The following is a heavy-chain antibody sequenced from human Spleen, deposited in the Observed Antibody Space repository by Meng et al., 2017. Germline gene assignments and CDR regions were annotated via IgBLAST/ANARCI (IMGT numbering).Heavy chain of an antibody. CDR2: INPNSGGT. CDR1: GYTFTSQS. V-gene: IGHV1-2*06. CDR3: AKALGWGSSPDY. J-gene: IGHJ4*02. Sequence: QVQLVQSGAEVKKPGASVKVSCKASGYTFTSQSGITWVRQAPGQGLEWMGRINPNSGGTNFAQKFQGRVIMTRDTSISTAYMELSSLGFDDTAVYYCAKALGWGSSPDYWGQGILVTVSS. D-gene: IGHD2-21*01.